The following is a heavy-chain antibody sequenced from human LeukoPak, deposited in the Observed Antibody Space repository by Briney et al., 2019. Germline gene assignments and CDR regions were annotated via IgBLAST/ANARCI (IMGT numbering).Heavy chain of an antibody. CDR2: INPNSGGT. Sequence: ASVKVSCKASGYTFTGYYMHWVRRAPGQGLEWMGWINPNSGGTNYAQKFQGRVTMTRDTSISTAYMELSRLRSDDTAVYYCARWGIVVVPAAHFDYWGQGTLVTVSS. D-gene: IGHD2-2*01. J-gene: IGHJ4*02. V-gene: IGHV1-2*02. CDR1: GYTFTGYY. CDR3: ARWGIVVVPAAHFDY.